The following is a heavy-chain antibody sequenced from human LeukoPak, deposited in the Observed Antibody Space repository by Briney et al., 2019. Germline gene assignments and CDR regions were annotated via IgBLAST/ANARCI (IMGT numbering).Heavy chain of an antibody. CDR1: GFTFSSYA. V-gene: IGHV3-23*01. CDR2: ISGSGGST. CDR3: AKDHVWGSYRPEYYFDY. D-gene: IGHD3-16*02. Sequence: HSGGSLRLSCAASGFTFSSYAMNWVRQAPGKGLEWVSAISGSGGSTYYADSVKGRFTISRDNSKNTLYLQMNSLRAEDTAVYYCAKDHVWGSYRPEYYFDYWGQGTLVTVSS. J-gene: IGHJ4*02.